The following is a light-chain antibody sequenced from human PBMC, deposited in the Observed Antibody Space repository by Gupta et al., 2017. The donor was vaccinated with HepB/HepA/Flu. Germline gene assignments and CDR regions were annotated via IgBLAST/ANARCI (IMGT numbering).Light chain of an antibody. CDR3: CADAGIDFVV. V-gene: IGLV2-11*01. CDR2: DVT. J-gene: IGLJ2*01. CDR1: SSDVGTYDY. Sequence: FALTQPRSASGPPVQSGTISCTGTSSDVGTYDYVYWYQQGTGKAPRLVIYDVTTRPAGVPVRFSGSKSGNTASLSVSGLEDEDEDDYYCCADAGIDFVVLGGGTKLTVL.